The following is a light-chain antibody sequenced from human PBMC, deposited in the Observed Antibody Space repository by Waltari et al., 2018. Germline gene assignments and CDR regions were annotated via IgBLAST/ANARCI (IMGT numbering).Light chain of an antibody. CDR2: DAS. CDR1: QNVNTR. J-gene: IGKJ3*01. V-gene: IGKV3-11*01. Sequence: EVVLTQSPATLSLSPGERAALSCRASQNVNTRLGWYQQRPGQPPRLLVYDASTRATGIPARFSGSRSGTDFTLTISSLEPEDFAVYFCLHCAIWPRLTFGPGTKVDPK. CDR3: LHCAIWPRLT.